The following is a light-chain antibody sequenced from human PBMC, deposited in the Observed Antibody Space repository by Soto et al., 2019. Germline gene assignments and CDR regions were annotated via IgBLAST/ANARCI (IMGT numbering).Light chain of an antibody. CDR1: QSLSSY. V-gene: IGKV3-11*01. CDR3: QQRSNWLT. Sequence: IVLTQSPATLSLSPWERATLSCRASQSLSSYLAWYQQKPGQAPRLLIYDASNRATGIPARFSGSGSGTDFTLTISSLEPEDFAVYYCQQRSNWLTFGGGTKVDIK. J-gene: IGKJ4*01. CDR2: DAS.